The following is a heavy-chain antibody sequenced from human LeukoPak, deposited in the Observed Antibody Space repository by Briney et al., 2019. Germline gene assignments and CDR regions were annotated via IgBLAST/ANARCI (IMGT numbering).Heavy chain of an antibody. CDR1: GGTFSSYA. V-gene: IGHV1-69*05. CDR2: IIPIFGTA. Sequence: SVKVSCKASGGTFSSYAISWVRQAPRQGLEWMGGIIPIFGTANYAQKFQGRVTITTDESTSTAYMELSSLRSEDTAVYYCASLLWPQYYFDYWGQGTLVTVSS. J-gene: IGHJ4*02. D-gene: IGHD2-15*01. CDR3: ASLLWPQYYFDY.